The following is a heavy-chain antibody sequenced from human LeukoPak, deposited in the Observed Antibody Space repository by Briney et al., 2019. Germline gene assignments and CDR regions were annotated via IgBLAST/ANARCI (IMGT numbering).Heavy chain of an antibody. CDR1: KSTFNGYF. CDR2: NSPNNGVT. CDR3: ARDEEIFGPPDI. Sequence: ASVKVSCKASKSTFNGYFVHWVRQAPGQGLEWVGWNSPNNGVTNLAQKFQGWVTMTRDTSTTTASMEVTRLRSDDTAVYYCARDEEIFGPPDIWGQGTMVTVSS. J-gene: IGHJ3*02. D-gene: IGHD3-3*01. V-gene: IGHV1-2*04.